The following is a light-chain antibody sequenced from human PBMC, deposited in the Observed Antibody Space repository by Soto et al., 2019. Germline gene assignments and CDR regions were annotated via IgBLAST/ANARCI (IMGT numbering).Light chain of an antibody. J-gene: IGLJ1*01. CDR1: TGAVTNGHY. CDR3: LLSYNGPYV. Sequence: QAVLTQEPSLTVSPGGTVTLTCVSSTGAVTNGHYPYLFQQKPGQAPRTLIYDTTNRHSWTPARFSGSLLGGKAALTLSGAQPEDEAEYYCLLSYNGPYVFGTGTKVTV. V-gene: IGLV7-46*01. CDR2: DTT.